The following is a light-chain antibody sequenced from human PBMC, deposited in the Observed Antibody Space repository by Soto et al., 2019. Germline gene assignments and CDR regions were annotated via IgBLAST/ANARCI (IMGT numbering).Light chain of an antibody. J-gene: IGKJ1*01. CDR1: ESISNF. V-gene: IGKV1-5*03. Sequence: DIQMTQSPSTLSASVGDRVTITCGASESISNFLAWYQQKPGKAPNLLIYKASSLESGVPSRFSGSGSGTEFTLTISSLQPDDFATYYCQPYNSYSRTFGQGTKVDIK. CDR3: QPYNSYSRT. CDR2: KAS.